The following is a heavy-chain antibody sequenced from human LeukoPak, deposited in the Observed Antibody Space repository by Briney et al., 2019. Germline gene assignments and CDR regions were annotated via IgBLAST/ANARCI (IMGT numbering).Heavy chain of an antibody. CDR1: GGSISSGSYY. CDR2: IYTSGST. Sequence: PSETLSLTCTVSGGSISSGSYYWSWIRQPAGKGLEWIGHIYTSGSTYYNPSLKSRVTISVDTSKNQFSLKLSSVTAADTAVYYCARGIAAAGYYYYYYMDVWGKGTTVTVSS. V-gene: IGHV4-61*09. J-gene: IGHJ6*03. CDR3: ARGIAAAGYYYYYYMDV. D-gene: IGHD6-13*01.